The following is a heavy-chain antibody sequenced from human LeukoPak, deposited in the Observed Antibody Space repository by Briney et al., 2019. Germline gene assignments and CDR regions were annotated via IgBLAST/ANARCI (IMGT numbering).Heavy chain of an antibody. CDR1: GFTFSGHW. CDR3: VRDETLWTLDW. D-gene: IGHD1-1*01. J-gene: IGHJ4*02. Sequence: GGSLRLSCTASGFTFSGHWIHWVRQPPGMGVVWVSRINERGTDSMYAESVKGRFTISRDNAKNTAYLQMNSLRAEDTAVYYCVRDETLWTLDWWGQGTLVSVSS. V-gene: IGHV3-74*03. CDR2: INERGTDS.